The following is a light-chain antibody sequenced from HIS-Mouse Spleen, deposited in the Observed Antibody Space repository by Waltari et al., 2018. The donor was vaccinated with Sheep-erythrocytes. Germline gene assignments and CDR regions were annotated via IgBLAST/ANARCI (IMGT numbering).Light chain of an antibody. J-gene: IGKJ3*01. V-gene: IGKV1-39*01. CDR1: QSISSY. Sequence: DIQMTQSPSSLSASVGDRVTITCRASQSISSYLNWYQQKPGKAPKLLIYAGSSLQSGVPSRFSGSGSGTDFTLTISSLQPEDFATYYCQQSYSTPQFTFGPGTKVDIK. CDR3: QQSYSTPQFT. CDR2: AGS.